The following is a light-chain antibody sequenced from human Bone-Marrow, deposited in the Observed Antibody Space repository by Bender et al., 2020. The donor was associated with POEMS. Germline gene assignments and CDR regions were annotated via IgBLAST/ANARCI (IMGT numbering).Light chain of an antibody. Sequence: QSVLTQPPSASGTPGQSVIISCSGTDSNFGGNNVNWYQHLPGTAPRLVVYSNYQRPSGVPARFSGSKSGTSASLAISDIQSEDEGDYYCVSYTSSTFVFGTGTKVTVL. V-gene: IGLV1-44*01. CDR1: DSNFGGNN. CDR3: VSYTSSTFV. CDR2: SNY. J-gene: IGLJ1*01.